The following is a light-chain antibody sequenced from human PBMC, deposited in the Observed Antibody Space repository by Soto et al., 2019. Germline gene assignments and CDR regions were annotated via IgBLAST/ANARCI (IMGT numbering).Light chain of an antibody. Sequence: DIQMTQSPSSLSASVGDRVTISCQASQDISNYLNWYQHKEGKAPKLLIYDASNLETGVPSRFSGSGSGTDFTLTISSLQAEDVAVYYCQQYYSTPPGYTFGQGTKLEIK. CDR1: QDISNY. J-gene: IGKJ2*01. CDR2: DAS. CDR3: QQYYSTPPGYT. V-gene: IGKV1-33*01.